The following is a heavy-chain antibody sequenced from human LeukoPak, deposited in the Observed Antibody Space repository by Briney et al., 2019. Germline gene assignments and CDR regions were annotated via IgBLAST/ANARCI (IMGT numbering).Heavy chain of an antibody. CDR3: ARDGHFVY. CDR1: GYTFTHYN. V-gene: IGHV1-2*02. CDR2: INPNSGGT. J-gene: IGHJ4*02. Sequence: ASVTVSCKSSGYTFTHYNMQWLRPAPAQGLEWMGWINPNSGGTHYAHQFQGTVTITSDTSINTAYMELRSLRPDDQAVYYCARDGHFVYWGQGTLVTVSS.